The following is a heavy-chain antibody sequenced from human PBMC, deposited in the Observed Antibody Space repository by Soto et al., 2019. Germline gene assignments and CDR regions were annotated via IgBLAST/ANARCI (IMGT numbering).Heavy chain of an antibody. D-gene: IGHD6-19*01. V-gene: IGHV3-23*01. CDR3: AQSLVIPSDAFGL. J-gene: IGHJ2*01. CDR1: DWTFSTYA. CDR2: ISDPGTST. Sequence: CLAVSRACPDWTFSTYAIICVQQTPGKGLEWISSISDPGTSTYYANSVKGRFSMSRDNSKNTLFLQMNRLRADDTAVYFCAQSLVIPSDAFGLWG.